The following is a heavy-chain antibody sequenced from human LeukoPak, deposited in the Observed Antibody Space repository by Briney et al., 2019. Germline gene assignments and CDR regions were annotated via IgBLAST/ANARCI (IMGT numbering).Heavy chain of an antibody. Sequence: PSETLSLTCTVSGASISSHYWTWIRQSPGKRLEWIGYVFYSGTTSYSPSLNSRVTISIDTSKNQFSLKLSSETAADTAVYFCARHVGFFDAFDIWGQGTMVTVSS. V-gene: IGHV4-59*08. J-gene: IGHJ3*02. D-gene: IGHD3-3*01. CDR3: ARHVGFFDAFDI. CDR2: VFYSGTT. CDR1: GASISSHY.